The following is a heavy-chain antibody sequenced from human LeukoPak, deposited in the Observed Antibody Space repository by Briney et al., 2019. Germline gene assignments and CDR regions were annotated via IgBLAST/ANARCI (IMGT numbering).Heavy chain of an antibody. CDR1: GFTFSSYS. Sequence: GGSLRLSCVASGFTFSSYSMNWVRQAPGKGLDFISYINSRSSTIYYADVVKGRFTISRDNAKNSLYLQMSSLRAEDTALYYCARDIVDGDYDDGFDIWGQGTRVTVSS. V-gene: IGHV3-48*01. CDR3: ARDIVDGDYDDGFDI. CDR2: INSRSSTI. D-gene: IGHD4-17*01. J-gene: IGHJ3*02.